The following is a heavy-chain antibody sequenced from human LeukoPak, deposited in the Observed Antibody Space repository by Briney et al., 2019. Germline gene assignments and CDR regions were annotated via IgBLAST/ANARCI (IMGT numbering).Heavy chain of an antibody. D-gene: IGHD1-26*01. J-gene: IGHJ6*03. CDR1: GGSISSGSCY. CDR2: ISYSGTT. CDR3: ARISRPADRTVGPYYMNV. V-gene: IGHV4-39*01. Sequence: PSETLSLTCTVSGGSISSGSCYWGWIRQPPGEGLEWIASISYSGTTYYNPSLKIRVTISADTSKNQFSLKLTSVTAADTAVYYCARISRPADRTVGPYYMNVWGKGATVTVSS.